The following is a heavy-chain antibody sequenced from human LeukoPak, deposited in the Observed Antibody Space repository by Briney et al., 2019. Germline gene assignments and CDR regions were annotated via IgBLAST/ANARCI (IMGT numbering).Heavy chain of an antibody. CDR2: IYYSGST. V-gene: IGHV4-39*07. Sequence: SETLSLTCTVSGGSISSSSYYWGWIRQPPGKGLEWIGSIYYSGSTYYNPSLKSRVTISVNTSKNQFSLKLSSVTAADTAVYYCARVRPDTAMFFYFDYWGQGTLVTVSS. J-gene: IGHJ4*02. CDR1: GGSISSSSYY. D-gene: IGHD5-18*01. CDR3: ARVRPDTAMFFYFDY.